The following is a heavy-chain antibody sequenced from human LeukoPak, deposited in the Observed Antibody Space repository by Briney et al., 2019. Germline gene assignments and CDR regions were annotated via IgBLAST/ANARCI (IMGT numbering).Heavy chain of an antibody. CDR3: AKEEGREVGAQTWRAFDI. D-gene: IGHD1-26*01. CDR2: ISGSGGST. CDR1: GFTFSSYA. V-gene: IGHV3-23*01. Sequence: GGSLRLSCAASGFTFSSYAMSWVRQAPRKGLEWVSAISGSGGSTYYADSVKGRFTISRDNSKNTLYLQMNSLRAEDTAVYYCAKEEGREVGAQTWRAFDIWGQGTMVTVSS. J-gene: IGHJ3*02.